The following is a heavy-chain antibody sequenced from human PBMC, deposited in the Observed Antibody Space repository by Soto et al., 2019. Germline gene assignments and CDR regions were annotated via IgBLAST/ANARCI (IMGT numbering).Heavy chain of an antibody. V-gene: IGHV1-69*12. J-gene: IGHJ4*02. CDR2: IIPMFGTA. Sequence: QVQLVQSGAEVKKPESSVKVSCKAPGGTFSTYAISWVRQAPGQGLEWMGGIIPMFGTANYAQRFQDRVTSTADESTNTVYMELSSLRSEDTAVYFCARGTQLWLRRINNGYSGWGQGTLVTVSS. CDR3: ARGTQLWLRRINNGYSG. D-gene: IGHD5-12*01. CDR1: GGTFSTYA.